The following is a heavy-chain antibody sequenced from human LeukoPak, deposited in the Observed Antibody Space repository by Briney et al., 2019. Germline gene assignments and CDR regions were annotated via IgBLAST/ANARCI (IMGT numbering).Heavy chain of an antibody. J-gene: IGHJ4*02. CDR2: ISGSGGST. D-gene: IGHD4-17*01. Sequence: PGGSLRLSCAASGFPFNSYAMNRVRQAPGKGLEWVSAISGSGGSTYYADSVKGRFTISTDNAKNSLYLQMNSLRDEDTAVYYCARDRDYAFDYWGQGTLVIVSS. V-gene: IGHV3-23*01. CDR3: ARDRDYAFDY. CDR1: GFPFNSYA.